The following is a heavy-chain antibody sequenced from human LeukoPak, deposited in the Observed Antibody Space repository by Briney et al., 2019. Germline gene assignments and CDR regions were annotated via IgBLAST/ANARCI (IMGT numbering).Heavy chain of an antibody. V-gene: IGHV1-69*01. J-gene: IGHJ5*02. CDR3: ARGSDSSGTWFDP. CDR2: IIPIFGTA. CDR1: GDTFSRYA. D-gene: IGHD3-22*01. Sequence: ASVKVSCKASGDTFSRYAISWVRQAPGQGLKWMGGIIPIFGTADYAQKFQGRVTITADESTSTAYMELSSLRSEDTAVYYCARGSDSSGTWFDPWGQGTLVTVSS.